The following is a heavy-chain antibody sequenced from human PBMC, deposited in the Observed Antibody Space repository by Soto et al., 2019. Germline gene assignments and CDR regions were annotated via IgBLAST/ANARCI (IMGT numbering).Heavy chain of an antibody. CDR2: ISGTGGST. CDR1: GFTFSSYA. J-gene: IGHJ1*01. CDR3: AKDLPWVTIFGVALGH. V-gene: IGHV3-23*01. Sequence: GGSLRLSCAASGFTFSSYAMNWVRQAPGKGLEWVSAISGTGGSTYYAASVKGRFTISRDNSKNTLYLQMNSLRAEDTAVYYCAKDLPWVTIFGVALGHWGQGTLVTVSS. D-gene: IGHD3-3*01.